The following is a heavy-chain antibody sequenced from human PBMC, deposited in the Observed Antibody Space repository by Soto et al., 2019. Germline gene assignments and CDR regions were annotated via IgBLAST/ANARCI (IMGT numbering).Heavy chain of an antibody. CDR3: ARDLSSIAAAAPNWFDP. J-gene: IGHJ5*02. Sequence: QVQLVQSGAEVKKPGSSVKVSCKASGGTFSSYAISWVRQAPGQGLEWMGGIIPIFGTANYAQKFQGRVTLSADEATSTADVELRSLRSEDTAGYYCARDLSSIAAAAPNWFDPWGQGTLVTVSS. V-gene: IGHV1-69*12. D-gene: IGHD6-13*01. CDR1: GGTFSSYA. CDR2: IIPIFGTA.